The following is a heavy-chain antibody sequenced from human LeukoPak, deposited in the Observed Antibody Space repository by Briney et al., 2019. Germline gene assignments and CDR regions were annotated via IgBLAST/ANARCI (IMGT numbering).Heavy chain of an antibody. J-gene: IGHJ4*02. CDR2: ISGGGGST. CDR3: AKGPLIEVAGTTWDY. D-gene: IGHD6-19*01. CDR1: GFTFSSYA. Sequence: GGSLRLSCAASGFTFSSYAMGWVRQFPGKGLEWVSAISGGGGSTYYADSVKGRFTISRDNSKNTLHLQMNSLRADDTAVYYCAKGPLIEVAGTTWDYWGQGALVTVSS. V-gene: IGHV3-23*01.